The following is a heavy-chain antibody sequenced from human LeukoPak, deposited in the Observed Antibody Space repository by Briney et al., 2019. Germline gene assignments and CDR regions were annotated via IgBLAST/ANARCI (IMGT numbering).Heavy chain of an antibody. CDR2: FYSSGST. CDR3: ANLVGEYCSGTNCHDGFDI. CDR1: GDSISSYY. D-gene: IGHD2-2*01. J-gene: IGHJ3*02. V-gene: IGHV4-4*07. Sequence: PSETLSLTCTVSGDSISSYYWNWIRQPAGRGLEGIGRFYSSGSTNYNPSLKSRVTMSVDTSKNQFSLKLSSVTAADTAIYYCANLVGEYCSGTNCHDGFDIWGQGTVVTVSS.